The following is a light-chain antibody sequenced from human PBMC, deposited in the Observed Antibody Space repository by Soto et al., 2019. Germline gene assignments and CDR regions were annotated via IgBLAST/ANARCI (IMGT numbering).Light chain of an antibody. CDR3: QQRSNWPLT. CDR1: QSVSSY. J-gene: IGKJ4*01. V-gene: IGKV3-11*01. CDR2: GAS. Sequence: EIVLTQSPATLSLSPGERATLSCRASQSVSSYLAWYQQKPGQAPRLLIYGASNRATGIPARFGGSGSGTDFTLTISSLEPEDFAVYYCQQRSNWPLTFGGGTKVEI.